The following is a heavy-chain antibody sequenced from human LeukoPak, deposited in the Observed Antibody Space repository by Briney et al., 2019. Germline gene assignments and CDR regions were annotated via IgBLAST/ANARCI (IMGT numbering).Heavy chain of an antibody. CDR2: TYSGGTT. J-gene: IGHJ4*02. D-gene: IGHD2-2*01. CDR3: AKEGGLGYCSTTSCAFAH. CDR1: GFSVSDNY. Sequence: GGSLRLSCAGSGFSVSDNYMTWVRQAPGKGLEWVSVTYSGGTTYYADSVEGRFTISRDNSKNTLYLRMNSLRTEDTAVYYCAKEGGLGYCSTTSCAFAHWGRGTLVTVSS. V-gene: IGHV3-53*01.